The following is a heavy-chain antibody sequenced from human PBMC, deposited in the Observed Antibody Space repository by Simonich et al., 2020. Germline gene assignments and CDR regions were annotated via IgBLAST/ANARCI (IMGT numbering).Heavy chain of an antibody. D-gene: IGHD6-13*01. Sequence: QLQLQESGPGLVKPSETLSLTCTVSGGSISSSSYYWGWIRQPPGKGLEWIGSNYYSGSTYNNPSIKSRVTISVDTSKNQFSLKLSSVTAADTAVYYCARHAGFAFDIWGQGTMVTVSS. V-gene: IGHV4-39*01. CDR3: ARHAGFAFDI. J-gene: IGHJ3*02. CDR1: GGSISSSSYY. CDR2: NYYSGST.